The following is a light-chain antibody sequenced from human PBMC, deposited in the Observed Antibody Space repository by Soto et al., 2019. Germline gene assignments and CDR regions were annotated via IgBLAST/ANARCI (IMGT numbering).Light chain of an antibody. CDR1: QSVITN. CDR3: QQYKEWPPWT. Sequence: EIVMTQSPATLSVSPGERATLSCRASQSVITNLAWYQQKAGQAPRLLIFGASVRATGVPARFSGTGSGTEFTLTIGGLQSEDFAVYYCQQYKEWPPWTFGQGTKVEI. V-gene: IGKV3-15*01. J-gene: IGKJ1*01. CDR2: GAS.